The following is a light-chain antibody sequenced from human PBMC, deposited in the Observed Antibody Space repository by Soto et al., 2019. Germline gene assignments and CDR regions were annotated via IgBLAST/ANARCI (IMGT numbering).Light chain of an antibody. Sequence: EIVMTQSPATLSVSPGDRATLSCRASQSVDNDLAWYQQKPGQPPRLLIYDASTRATGIPASFSGSQSGTEFTLTISRLLSEDFAVYFCQQYNNWPLTFGGGTKVETK. J-gene: IGKJ4*01. CDR1: QSVDND. CDR2: DAS. V-gene: IGKV3D-15*01. CDR3: QQYNNWPLT.